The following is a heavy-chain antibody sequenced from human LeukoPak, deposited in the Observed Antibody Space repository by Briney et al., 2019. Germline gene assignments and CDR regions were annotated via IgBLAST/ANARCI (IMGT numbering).Heavy chain of an antibody. CDR1: GYTFTSYY. CDR2: IYPGDSDT. Sequence: KVSCKASGYTFTSYYMHWVRQMPGKGLEWMGIIYPGDSDTSYSPSFQGQVTISADKSISTAYLQWSSLKASATAMYYCAIRGGGSSGYHPADAFDIWGQGTMVTVSS. V-gene: IGHV5-51*01. D-gene: IGHD3-22*01. CDR3: AIRGGGSSGYHPADAFDI. J-gene: IGHJ3*02.